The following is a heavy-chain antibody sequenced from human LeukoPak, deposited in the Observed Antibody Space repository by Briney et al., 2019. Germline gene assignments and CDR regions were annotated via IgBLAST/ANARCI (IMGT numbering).Heavy chain of an antibody. CDR2: IWNDGRNK. J-gene: IGHJ4*02. Sequence: GGSLRLSCAASGFTFSIYGMHWVRQAPGKGLEWVAVIWNDGRNKYYADSVKGRFTISRDNSKNTLYLQMNSLRAEDTAVYSCARASGPFDYWGQGTLVPVSS. CDR3: ARASGPFDY. V-gene: IGHV3-33*01. CDR1: GFTFSIYG. D-gene: IGHD3-10*01.